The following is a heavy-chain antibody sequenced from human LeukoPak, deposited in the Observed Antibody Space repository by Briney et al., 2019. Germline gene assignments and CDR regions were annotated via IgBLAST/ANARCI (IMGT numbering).Heavy chain of an antibody. D-gene: IGHD1-7*01. CDR1: GFTFSSYS. CDR2: TRNKANSYTT. CDR3: ARGGYNWNYGFDY. Sequence: GGSLRLSCAASGFTFSSYSMNWVRQAPGKGLEWVGRTRNKANSYTTEYAASVKGRFTISRDDSKNSLYLQMNSLKTEDTAVYYCARGGYNWNYGFDYWGQGTLVTVSS. V-gene: IGHV3-72*01. J-gene: IGHJ4*02.